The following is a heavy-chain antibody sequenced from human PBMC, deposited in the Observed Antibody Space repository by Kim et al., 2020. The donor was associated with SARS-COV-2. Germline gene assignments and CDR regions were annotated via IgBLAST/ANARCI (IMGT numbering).Heavy chain of an antibody. CDR3: AKDNPSSGWPTFES. J-gene: IGHJ4*02. Sequence: GGSLRLSCAASGFTFSRYAMSWVRQAPGKGPEWIAAVNNGGNAYYANSAKGRFTVSRDNNRNTLGLQMNSLTAEDTAPYFCAKDNPSSGWPTFESWRQG. V-gene: IGHV3-23*01. CDR1: GFTFSRYA. CDR2: VNNGGNA. D-gene: IGHD6-19*01.